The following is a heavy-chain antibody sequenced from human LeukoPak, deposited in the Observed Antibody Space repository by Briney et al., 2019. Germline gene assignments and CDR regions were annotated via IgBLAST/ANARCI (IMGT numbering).Heavy chain of an antibody. V-gene: IGHV4-34*01. Sequence: SETLSLTCAVYGGSFSGYYWSWIRQPPGKGLEWIGEINHSGSTNYNPSLKSRVTISVDTSKNQFSLKLSSVTAADTAVYYCARRRRGYCSSTSCYGNVFDYWGQGTLVTVSS. CDR3: ARRRRGYCSSTSCYGNVFDY. CDR2: INHSGST. CDR1: GGSFSGYY. D-gene: IGHD2-2*01. J-gene: IGHJ4*02.